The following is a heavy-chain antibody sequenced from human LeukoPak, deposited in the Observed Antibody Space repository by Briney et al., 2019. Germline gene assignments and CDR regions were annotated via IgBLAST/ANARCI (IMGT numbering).Heavy chain of an antibody. D-gene: IGHD5-24*01. Sequence: GGSLRLSCAASGFTVSSNYMSWVRQAPGKGLEWVSVIYSGGSTYYADSVKGRFTISRDNSKNTLYLQMNSLRAEDTAVYYCARDSSRRDGYNYYYYYYMDVWGKGTTVTISS. V-gene: IGHV3-66*01. CDR2: IYSGGST. J-gene: IGHJ6*03. CDR1: GFTVSSNY. CDR3: ARDSSRRDGYNYYYYYYMDV.